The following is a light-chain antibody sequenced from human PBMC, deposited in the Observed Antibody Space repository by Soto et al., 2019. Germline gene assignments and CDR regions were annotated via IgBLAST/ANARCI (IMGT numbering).Light chain of an antibody. CDR3: QYYGNSRIT. CDR2: AAS. Sequence: EIVLTQSPGTLSLSPGERATLSCRASQSVSNNYLAWYQQKPGQAPRLLIYAASSGATGIPDRFCGSGSGTDFTLTINRLEPEDFVVYYCQYYGNSRITFGQGTRLEIK. V-gene: IGKV3-20*01. CDR1: QSVSNNY. J-gene: IGKJ5*01.